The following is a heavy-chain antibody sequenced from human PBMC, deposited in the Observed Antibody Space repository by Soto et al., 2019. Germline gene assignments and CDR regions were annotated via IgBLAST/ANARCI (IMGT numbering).Heavy chain of an antibody. D-gene: IGHD6-19*01. J-gene: IGHJ4*02. Sequence: AFISYDGSNKYYAVSVKGRFTISRDNSKNTLYLQMNSLRAEDTAVYYFARSRIAVAGYEGLYYFDYWGQGTLVTVSS. V-gene: IGHV3-30-3*01. CDR3: ARSRIAVAGYEGLYYFDY. CDR2: ISYDGSNK.